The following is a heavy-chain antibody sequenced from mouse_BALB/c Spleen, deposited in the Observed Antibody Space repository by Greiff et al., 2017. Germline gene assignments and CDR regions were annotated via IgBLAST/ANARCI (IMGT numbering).Heavy chain of an antibody. D-gene: IGHD4-1*01. Sequence: EVQRVESGGGLVQPGGSMKLSCVASGFTFSNYWMNWVRQSPEKGLEWVAEIRLKSNNYATHYAESVKGRFTISRDDSKSSVYLQMNNLRAEDTGIYYCTRGTGTGAMDYWGQGTSVTVSS. V-gene: IGHV6-6*02. CDR2: IRLKSNNYAT. CDR1: GFTFSNYW. J-gene: IGHJ4*01. CDR3: TRGTGTGAMDY.